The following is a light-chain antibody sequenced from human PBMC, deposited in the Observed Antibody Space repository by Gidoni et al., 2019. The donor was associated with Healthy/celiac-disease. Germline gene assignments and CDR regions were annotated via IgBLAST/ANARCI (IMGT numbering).Light chain of an antibody. CDR1: QSISSY. J-gene: IGKJ4*01. V-gene: IGKV1-39*01. Sequence: DIQMTQSPSSLSASVGDRVTIPCRASQSISSYLNWYQQKPGKAPKLLIYAASSLQSGVPSRFSGSGSGTDFNLTISSLQPEDFATYYCQQSYRTPLTFGGXTKVEIK. CDR2: AAS. CDR3: QQSYRTPLT.